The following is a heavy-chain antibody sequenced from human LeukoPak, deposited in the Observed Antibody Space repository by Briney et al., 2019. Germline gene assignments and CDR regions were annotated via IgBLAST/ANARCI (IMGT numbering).Heavy chain of an antibody. V-gene: IGHV4-59*01. CDR2: IYYSGST. Sequence: LSETLSLTCTVSGGSISSYYWSWIRQPPGKGLEWIGYIYYSGSTNYNPSLKSRVTISVDTSKNQFSLKLSSVTAADTAVYYCAGSIMITFGGVIVSPWGQGTLVTVSS. CDR3: AGSIMITFGGVIVSP. CDR1: GGSISSYY. J-gene: IGHJ5*02. D-gene: IGHD3-16*02.